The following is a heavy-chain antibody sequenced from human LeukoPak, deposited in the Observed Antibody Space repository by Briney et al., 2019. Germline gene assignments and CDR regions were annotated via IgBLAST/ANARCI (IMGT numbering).Heavy chain of an antibody. D-gene: IGHD4-17*01. CDR1: GYTFTSYG. CDR3: ARLRYGDYEGRNYFDY. V-gene: IGHV1-18*01. J-gene: IGHJ4*02. Sequence: ASVKVSCKASGYTFTSYGISWVRQAPGQGLEWMGWISAYNGNTNYAQKLQGRVTMTTDTSTSTAYMELRSLRSDDAAVYYCARLRYGDYEGRNYFDYWGRGTLVTVSS. CDR2: ISAYNGNT.